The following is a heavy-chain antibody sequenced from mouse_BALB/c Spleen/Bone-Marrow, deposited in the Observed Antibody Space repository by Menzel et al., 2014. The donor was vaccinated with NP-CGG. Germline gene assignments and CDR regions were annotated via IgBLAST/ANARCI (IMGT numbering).Heavy chain of an antibody. Sequence: VQLQQSGPELVKPGASVKISCKASGYAFSSSWMNWVKQRPGQGLEWIGRIYPGDGDTNYNGKFKGKATLTADKSSSTAYMQLSSLTSVDSAVYFCGRHAYGNSYWYFDVWGAGTTVTVSS. V-gene: IGHV1-82*01. J-gene: IGHJ1*01. CDR2: IYPGDGDT. CDR3: GRHAYGNSYWYFDV. D-gene: IGHD2-1*01. CDR1: GYAFSSSW.